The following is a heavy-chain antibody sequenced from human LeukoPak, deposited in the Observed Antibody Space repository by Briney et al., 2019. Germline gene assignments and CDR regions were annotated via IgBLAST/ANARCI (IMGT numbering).Heavy chain of an antibody. CDR2: ISGGGGST. J-gene: IGHJ6*02. V-gene: IGHV3-23*01. D-gene: IGHD4-11*01. Sequence: GGSLRLSCAASGFIFTTYAMIWVRQAPGKGVEWVSTISGGGGSTFYADSVKGRFTIFRVNSKNTLYLQMNSLRAEDTAIYYCAKDMSDYTNFPDVWGQGTTVTVSS. CDR3: AKDMSDYTNFPDV. CDR1: GFIFTTYA.